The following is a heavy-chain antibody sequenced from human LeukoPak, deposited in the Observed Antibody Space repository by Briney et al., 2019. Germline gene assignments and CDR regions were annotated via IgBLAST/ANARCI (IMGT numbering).Heavy chain of an antibody. CDR3: ARGGSPPEALGDTFDI. CDR1: RFTFSNYW. CDR2: ISGDGRIT. V-gene: IGHV3-74*01. D-gene: IGHD1-26*01. J-gene: IGHJ3*02. Sequence: GGSLRLSCAASRFTFSNYWMHWVRQGPGKGLVWVSRISGDGRITRNADSVKGRFFISRDNAKNTLYLQMNSLRAEDTAVYYCARGGSPPEALGDTFDILGQGTMVTVSS.